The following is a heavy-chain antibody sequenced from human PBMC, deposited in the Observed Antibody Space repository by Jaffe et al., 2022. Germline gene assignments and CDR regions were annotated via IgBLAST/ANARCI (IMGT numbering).Heavy chain of an antibody. CDR3: ARDRGSGSEAVESGFDH. J-gene: IGHJ4*02. D-gene: IGHD3-10*01. Sequence: EVQMVESGGGLVQPGGSLRLSCAASGFTFSSYEINWVRQAPGKGLEWISYISGSGAGISYADSVRGRFTISRDNAKHSIYLQLNNLRAEDTAIYYCARDRGSGSEAVESGFDHWGQGTLVTVSS. V-gene: IGHV3-48*03. CDR1: GFTFSSYE. CDR2: ISGSGAGI.